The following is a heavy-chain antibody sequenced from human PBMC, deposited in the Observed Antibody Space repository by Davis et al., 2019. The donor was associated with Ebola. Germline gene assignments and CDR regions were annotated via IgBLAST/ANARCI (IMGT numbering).Heavy chain of an antibody. CDR2: IYYSGST. Sequence: SETLSLTCAVSGGSISSSNWWSWVRQPPGKGLEWIGYIYYSGSTNYNPSPKSRVTISVDTSKNQFSLKLSSVTAADTAVYYCARQTTGFDPWGQGTLVTVSS. V-gene: IGHV4-4*02. CDR3: ARQTTGFDP. J-gene: IGHJ5*02. CDR1: GGSISSSNW. D-gene: IGHD4-17*01.